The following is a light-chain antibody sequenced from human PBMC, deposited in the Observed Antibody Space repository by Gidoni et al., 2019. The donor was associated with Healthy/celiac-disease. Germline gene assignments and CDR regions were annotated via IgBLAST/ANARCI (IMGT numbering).Light chain of an antibody. Sequence: SSELTQPPSVSVSPGQTARITCSGDALPKQYAYWYQQKPGQAPVLVIYKDSERPSGIPERFSGSSSGTTVTLPISGVQAEDEADYYCQSADSSGTWVFGGGTKLTVL. CDR2: KDS. CDR3: QSADSSGTWV. V-gene: IGLV3-25*03. J-gene: IGLJ3*02. CDR1: ALPKQY.